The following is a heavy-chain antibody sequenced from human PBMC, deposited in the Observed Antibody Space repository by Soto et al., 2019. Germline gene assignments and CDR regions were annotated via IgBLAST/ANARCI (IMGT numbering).Heavy chain of an antibody. V-gene: IGHV1-18*04. D-gene: IGHD3-16*02. J-gene: IGHJ5*02. Sequence: QVQLVQSGAEVKKPGAAVKVSCKASGYTFTSYGISWVRQAPGQGLEWTGWISAYNDNTNYAQKFQGTVTMTMDTSTSTAYMELRSLRSDDTAVYYCARDGPVIPPRSWFDPWGQGTLVTVSS. CDR2: ISAYNDNT. CDR1: GYTFTSYG. CDR3: ARDGPVIPPRSWFDP.